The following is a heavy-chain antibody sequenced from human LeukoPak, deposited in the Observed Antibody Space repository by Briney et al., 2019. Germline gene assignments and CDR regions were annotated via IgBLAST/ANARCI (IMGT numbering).Heavy chain of an antibody. D-gene: IGHD3-9*01. J-gene: IGHJ4*02. CDR3: ARGVYYDILTGYYLEAHFFDY. CDR1: GFTFSDYY. V-gene: IGHV3-11*01. CDR2: ISSSGSTI. Sequence: GGSLRLSCAASGFTFSDYYMSWIRQAPGKGLEWVSYISSSGSTIYYADSVKGRFTISRDNAKNSLYLQMNSLRAEDTAVYYCARGVYYDILTGYYLEAHFFDYWGQGTLVTVSS.